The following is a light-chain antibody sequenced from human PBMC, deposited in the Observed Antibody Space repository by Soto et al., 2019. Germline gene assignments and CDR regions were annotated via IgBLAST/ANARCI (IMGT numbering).Light chain of an antibody. CDR1: QSVLYSSNNKNY. V-gene: IGKV4-1*01. Sequence: DIVMTQSPDSLAVSLGERATINCKSSQSVLYSSNNKNYLAWYQQRPGQPPKLLIYWASTRESGVPARVSGSGSGTDFTLTITSLKAEVVAVYYGQQYESTPPTFGRGTKLEIK. J-gene: IGKJ2*01. CDR3: QQYESTPPT. CDR2: WAS.